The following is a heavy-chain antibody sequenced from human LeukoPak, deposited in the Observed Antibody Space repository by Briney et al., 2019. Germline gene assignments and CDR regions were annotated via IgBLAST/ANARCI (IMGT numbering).Heavy chain of an antibody. D-gene: IGHD2-15*01. CDR1: GFTFRTYS. Sequence: GGSLRLSCAASGFTFRTYSMNWVRQAPGKGLEWVSYISSSSSTIQYADSVKGRFTISRDNAKNSLYLQMNSLRDEDTAVYYCARVAFCSGGTCYKYFDYWGQGTLVTVSS. CDR3: ARVAFCSGGTCYKYFDY. CDR2: ISSSSSTI. V-gene: IGHV3-48*02. J-gene: IGHJ4*02.